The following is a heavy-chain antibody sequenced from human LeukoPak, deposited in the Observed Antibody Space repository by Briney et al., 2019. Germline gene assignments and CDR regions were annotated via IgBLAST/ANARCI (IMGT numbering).Heavy chain of an antibody. CDR1: GGSISSGGYY. CDR3: ARAGNWNYRY. D-gene: IGHD1-7*01. V-gene: IGHV4-30-2*01. J-gene: IGHJ4*02. CDR2: VYHSGST. Sequence: SETLSLTCTVSGGSISSGGYYWSWIRQPPGKGLEWIGYVYHSGSTYYNPSLKSRVTISVDRSKNQFSLKLSSVTAADTAVYYCARAGNWNYRYWGQGTLVTVSS.